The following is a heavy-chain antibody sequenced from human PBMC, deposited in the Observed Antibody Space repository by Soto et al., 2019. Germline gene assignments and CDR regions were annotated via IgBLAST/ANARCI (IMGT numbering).Heavy chain of an antibody. V-gene: IGHV2-70*04. CDR1: GFSLSTSGMR. CDR2: IDWDDDK. CDR3: ARSIVAAGNRWFDP. D-gene: IGHD6-13*01. Sequence: SGPTLVNPTQTLTLTCTLSGFSLSTSGMRVSWIRQPPGKALEWLARIDWDDDKLYSTSLKTRLTISKDTSKNQVVLTMTNMDPVDTATYYCARSIVAAGNRWFDPWGQGTLVTVSS. J-gene: IGHJ5*02.